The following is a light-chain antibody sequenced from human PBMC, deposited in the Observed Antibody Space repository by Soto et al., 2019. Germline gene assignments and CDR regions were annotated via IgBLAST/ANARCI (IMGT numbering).Light chain of an antibody. CDR1: SSSKW. J-gene: IGKJ2*01. CDR3: PHTTDFT. Sequence: DIQMTQSPSTLAASVGDTVTMTCRSSSKWLAWYQKKPGKAPKLLIYDVSNLERGVPPRFSGSTSGAESTLTITGLQPDDLGTYYCPHTTDFTFVQGTKVEIK. V-gene: IGKV1-5*01. CDR2: DVS.